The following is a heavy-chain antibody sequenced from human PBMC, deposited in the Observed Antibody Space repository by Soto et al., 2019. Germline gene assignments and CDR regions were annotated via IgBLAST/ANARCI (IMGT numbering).Heavy chain of an antibody. V-gene: IGHV1-2*02. J-gene: IGHJ4*02. CDR2: INPNSGGT. D-gene: IGHD3-3*01. CDR1: GYTFTDYY. CDR3: ARDSTRLCLECLFNY. Sequence: ASVKVSCKASGYTFTDYYMHWVRQAPGQGLEWMGWINPNSGGTNYAQKFQGRVTMTRDTSISTAYMELSRLRSDDTAVYYCARDSTRLCLECLFNYWRRCTLVTVXS.